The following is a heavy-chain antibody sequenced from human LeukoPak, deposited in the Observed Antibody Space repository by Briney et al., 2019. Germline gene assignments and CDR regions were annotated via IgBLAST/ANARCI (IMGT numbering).Heavy chain of an antibody. CDR3: ATTVVTALVDY. Sequence: GGSLRLSCAASGFTFSSYEMNWVRQAPGKGLEWVSYISSSGSTIYYADSVKGRFTISRDNAKNSLYPQMNSLRAEDTAVYYCATTVVTALVDYWGQGTLVTVSS. V-gene: IGHV3-48*03. J-gene: IGHJ4*02. CDR1: GFTFSSYE. D-gene: IGHD4-23*01. CDR2: ISSSGSTI.